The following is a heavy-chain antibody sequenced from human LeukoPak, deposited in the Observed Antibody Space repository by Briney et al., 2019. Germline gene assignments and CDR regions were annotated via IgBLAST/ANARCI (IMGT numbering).Heavy chain of an antibody. D-gene: IGHD6-13*01. Sequence: SGPTLVNPSETLSLTCTVSGGSISNHYWSWIRQPPWKGLEWIGYIYYSGRTTYNPSLKSRVTISVDTSKNQVSLKLSSVTAADTAMYYCARGIMFNSRWFEYGDYFDSWGQGTLVTVSS. CDR3: ARGIMFNSRWFEYGDYFDS. CDR1: GGSISNHY. J-gene: IGHJ4*02. CDR2: IYYSGRT. V-gene: IGHV4-59*11.